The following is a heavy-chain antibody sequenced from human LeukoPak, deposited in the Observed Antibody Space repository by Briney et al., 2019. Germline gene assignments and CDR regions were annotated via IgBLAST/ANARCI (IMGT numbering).Heavy chain of an antibody. CDR2: INHSGST. CDR1: GGSISSGGYS. CDR3: ARGPLLDY. J-gene: IGHJ4*02. V-gene: IGHV4-39*07. Sequence: SETLSLTCTVSGGSISSGGYSWSWIRQPPGKGLEWIGEINHSGSTNYNPSLKSRVTISVDTSKNQFSLKLSSVTAADTAVYYCARGPLLDYWGQGTLVTVSS.